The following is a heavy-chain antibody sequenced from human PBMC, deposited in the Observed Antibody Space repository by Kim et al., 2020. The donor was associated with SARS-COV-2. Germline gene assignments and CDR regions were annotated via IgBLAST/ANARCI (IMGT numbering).Heavy chain of an antibody. Sequence: SETLSLTCSVSGGSLSSSNYYWGWIRQPPGKGLEWVGSMSSSGTTYYNPSLQSRLAISVDTSKKQFSLRLRSVTAADAAVYYCAREVVTSILKFDSWGRGTLVTVSS. CDR2: MSSSGTT. CDR1: GGSLSSSNYY. CDR3: AREVVTSILKFDS. D-gene: IGHD2-21*02. J-gene: IGHJ4*02. V-gene: IGHV4-39*02.